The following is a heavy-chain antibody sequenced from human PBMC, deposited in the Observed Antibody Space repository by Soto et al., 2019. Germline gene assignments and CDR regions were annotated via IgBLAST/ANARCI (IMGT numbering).Heavy chain of an antibody. D-gene: IGHD2-2*01. V-gene: IGHV1-69*08. Sequence: QVQLVQSGAEVKKPGSSVKVSYKASGGTFSRYSITWVRQAPGHGLEWIGRIIPIFGIASYAQKFQGRVTITADESTSTAYMGLSSLRSDDTAVYYCAREDRDRETGLVPAAIDGMDVWGQGTTVTVSS. CDR3: AREDRDRETGLVPAAIDGMDV. CDR1: GGTFSRYS. CDR2: IIPIFGIA. J-gene: IGHJ6*02.